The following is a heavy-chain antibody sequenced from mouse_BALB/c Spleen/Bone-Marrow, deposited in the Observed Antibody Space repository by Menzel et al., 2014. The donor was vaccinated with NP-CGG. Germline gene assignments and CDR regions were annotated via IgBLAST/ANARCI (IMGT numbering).Heavy chain of an antibody. CDR2: INPSNGGS. J-gene: IGHJ3*01. D-gene: IGHD2-2*01. Sequence: EVQLQQSGPELVKPGASVKMSCKASGYTFTSYVMHWVKQKPGQGLEWIGEINPSNGGSDFNEKFKIKATLTVDKSSSTAYMQLSSLTSEDSAVYYCTTSRGYNWFAYWGQGTLVTVSA. CDR3: TTSRGYNWFAY. CDR1: GYTFTSYV. V-gene: IGHV1-14*01.